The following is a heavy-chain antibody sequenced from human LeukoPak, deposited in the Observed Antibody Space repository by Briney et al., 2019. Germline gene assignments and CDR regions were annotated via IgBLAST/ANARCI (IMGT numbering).Heavy chain of an antibody. CDR3: ARGALDAATPFDS. CDR1: RFTFSSYA. CDR2: ISSSSSYI. Sequence: SGGSLRLSCAASRFTFSSYAMNWVRQAPGKGLELVSSISSSSSYIYYSDSLKGRFTISRHNAKKSVYLQMNSLRAEDTAVYYCARGALDAATPFDSWGQGTLVTVSS. V-gene: IGHV3-21*01. J-gene: IGHJ5*01. D-gene: IGHD2-15*01.